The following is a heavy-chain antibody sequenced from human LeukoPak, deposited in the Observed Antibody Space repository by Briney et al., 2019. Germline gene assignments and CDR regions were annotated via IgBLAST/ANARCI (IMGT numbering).Heavy chain of an antibody. Sequence: GGSLSLSCAASGFTFSSYSMNWVRQAPGKGLEWVSSISSSSSYIYYADSVKGRFTISRDNAKNSLYLQMNSLRAEDTAVYYCARAGPTYYYDSSGYYCPDYWGQGTLVTVSS. J-gene: IGHJ4*02. CDR2: ISSSSSYI. V-gene: IGHV3-21*01. D-gene: IGHD3-22*01. CDR1: GFTFSSYS. CDR3: ARAGPTYYYDSSGYYCPDY.